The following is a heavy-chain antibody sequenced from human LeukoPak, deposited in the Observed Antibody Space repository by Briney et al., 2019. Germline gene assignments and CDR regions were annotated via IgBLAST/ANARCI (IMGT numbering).Heavy chain of an antibody. CDR2: IYYSGST. D-gene: IGHD6-19*01. J-gene: IGHJ3*02. Sequence: ASETLSLTCTVSGGSFTSYYWSWIRQPPGKGLEWIGSIYYSGSTYYNPSLKSRVTISVDTSKNQFSLKLSSVTAADTAVYYCARHKYSSGWPPEGAFDIWGQGTMVTVSS. V-gene: IGHV4-59*05. CDR3: ARHKYSSGWPPEGAFDI. CDR1: GGSFTSYY.